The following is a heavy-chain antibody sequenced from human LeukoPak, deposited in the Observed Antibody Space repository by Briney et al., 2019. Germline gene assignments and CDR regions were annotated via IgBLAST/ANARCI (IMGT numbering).Heavy chain of an antibody. D-gene: IGHD2-15*01. V-gene: IGHV1-18*01. Sequence: ASVTVSFKASGYTFTSYGLSWVRQAPGQGLEWMGWISPKNGNTNYAQNLQGRVSLTTDTSTSTAYMELRSLRSDDTAMYYCARRYCSGGACYRHFDYWGQGTLVTVSS. CDR2: ISPKNGNT. CDR3: ARRYCSGGACYRHFDY. J-gene: IGHJ4*02. CDR1: GYTFTSYG.